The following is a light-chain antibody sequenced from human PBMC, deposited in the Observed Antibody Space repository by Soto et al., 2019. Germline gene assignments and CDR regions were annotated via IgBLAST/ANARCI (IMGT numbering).Light chain of an antibody. J-gene: IGKJ1*01. CDR2: GAS. Sequence: TLSFSPGERATLSFRARQSVSSSYLAWYQQKPGQAPRLLIYGASSRATGIPDRFSGSGSGTDFTLTISRLEPEDFAVYYCQQYGSSPRTFGQGTKVDIK. V-gene: IGKV3-20*01. CDR3: QQYGSSPRT. CDR1: QSVSSSY.